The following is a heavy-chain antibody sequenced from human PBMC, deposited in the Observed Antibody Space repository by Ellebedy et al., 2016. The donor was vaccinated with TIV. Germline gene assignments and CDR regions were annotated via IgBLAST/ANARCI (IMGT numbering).Heavy chain of an antibody. CDR1: GYKFIDFG. V-gene: IGHV1-3*01. CDR2: INAGNGDT. CDR3: ASQPLAVAYYYYQYMDV. J-gene: IGHJ6*03. D-gene: IGHD6-19*01. Sequence: ASVKVSCKPSGYKFIDFGFSWVRQAPGQGLEWMGWINAGNGDTKFSQKFQGRVSITRDTSASTAYMELSSLRSEDTAVYFCASQPLAVAYYYYQYMDVWGKGTTVTVSS.